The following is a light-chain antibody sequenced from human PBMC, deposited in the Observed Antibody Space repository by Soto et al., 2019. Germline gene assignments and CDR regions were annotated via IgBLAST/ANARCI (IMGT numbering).Light chain of an antibody. CDR1: HSISSW. CDR3: QQYNGDSGVT. Sequence: DIQMTQSPSTLSASVGDRVTITCRASHSISSWLAWYQQKPGKVPKLLIFGASSLDSGVPSRFSDSGSGTEFTLTISSLQPDDFATYYCQQYNGDSGVTFGGGTKVESK. V-gene: IGKV1-5*03. CDR2: GAS. J-gene: IGKJ4*01.